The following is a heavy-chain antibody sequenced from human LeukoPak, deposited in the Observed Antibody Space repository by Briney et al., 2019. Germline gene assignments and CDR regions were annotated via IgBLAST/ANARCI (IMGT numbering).Heavy chain of an antibody. D-gene: IGHD7-27*01. CDR1: GISFRDQG. CDR3: AKNPNWGPRDYFDY. J-gene: IGHJ4*02. V-gene: IGHV3-30*02. Sequence: GGSLRLSCAASGISFRDQGMHWVRQAPAKGLEWVAFIWYDGSNRYYADSVKGRFTISRDNSKNTLYLQMNSLRAEDTAVYYCAKNPNWGPRDYFDYWGQGTLVTVSS. CDR2: IWYDGSNR.